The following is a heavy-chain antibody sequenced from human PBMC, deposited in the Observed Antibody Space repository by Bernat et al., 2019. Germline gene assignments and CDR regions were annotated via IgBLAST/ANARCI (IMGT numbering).Heavy chain of an antibody. CDR1: GFTFSNNA. J-gene: IGHJ4*02. Sequence: EVQLLESGGGLVQPGGSLRLSCAASGFTFSNNAMSWVRQAPGKGLEWVSAISGSGGGTYYADSVKGRFTISRDSSKNTLYLQMSSLRAEDTAIYYCAKAGATVVTPGFYWGQGTLVTVS. CDR2: ISGSGGGT. V-gene: IGHV3-23*01. D-gene: IGHD4-23*01. CDR3: AKAGATVVTPGFY.